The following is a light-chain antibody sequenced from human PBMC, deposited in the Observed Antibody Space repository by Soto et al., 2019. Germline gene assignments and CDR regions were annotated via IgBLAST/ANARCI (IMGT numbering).Light chain of an antibody. CDR1: QSVSSSY. V-gene: IGKV3-20*01. J-gene: IGKJ2*01. Sequence: EIVLTQSPGTLSLSPGERATLSCRASQSVSSSYLASYQQKTGQAPRLLIYGASSRATGIPDRFSGSGSGTDFALTISSLEPEDFAVYYCQQYGSSPQYTFGQGTKLEIK. CDR3: QQYGSSPQYT. CDR2: GAS.